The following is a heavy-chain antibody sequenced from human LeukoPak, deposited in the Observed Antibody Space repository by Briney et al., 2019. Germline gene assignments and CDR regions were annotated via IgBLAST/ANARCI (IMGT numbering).Heavy chain of an antibody. V-gene: IGHV1-18*01. CDR3: ARDYRDQDYYYYMDV. CDR1: GYTFTSYG. J-gene: IGHJ6*03. Sequence: ASVKVSCKASGYTFTSYGISWVRQAPGQGLEWMGWISAYNGNTNYAQKLQGRVTMTTDTSTSTAYVELRSLRSDDTAVYYCARDYRDQDYYYYMDVWGKGTMVTVSS. CDR2: ISAYNGNT. D-gene: IGHD5-24*01.